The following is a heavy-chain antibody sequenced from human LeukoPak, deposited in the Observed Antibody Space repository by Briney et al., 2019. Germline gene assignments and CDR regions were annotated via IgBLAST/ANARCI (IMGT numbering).Heavy chain of an antibody. J-gene: IGHJ4*02. V-gene: IGHV3-53*01. Sequence: GGSLRLSCAASGFTVSSNYMSWVRQAPGKGLEWVSVIYSGGSTYYADSVKGRFTISRDNSKNTLYLQMNSLRAEDTAVYYCARSSQVATIYFDYWGQGTLVTVSS. CDR1: GFTVSSNY. D-gene: IGHD5-12*01. CDR3: ARSSQVATIYFDY. CDR2: IYSGGST.